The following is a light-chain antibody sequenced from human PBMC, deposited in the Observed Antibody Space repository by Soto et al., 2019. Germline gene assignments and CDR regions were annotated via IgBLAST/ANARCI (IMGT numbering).Light chain of an antibody. CDR1: QSISML. Sequence: DVQMTQSPSTLSASVGDSVTITCRASQSISMLRAWYQQKAGKAPNLLIYNASSLEGGVPSRFSGSGSGTEFTLTISSLQSDDFATYYCQQYNHYQWTFGQGTKVEV. CDR3: QQYNHYQWT. J-gene: IGKJ1*01. CDR2: NAS. V-gene: IGKV1-5*03.